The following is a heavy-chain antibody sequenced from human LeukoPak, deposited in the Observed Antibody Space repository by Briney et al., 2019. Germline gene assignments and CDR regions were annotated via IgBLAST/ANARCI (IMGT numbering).Heavy chain of an antibody. Sequence: SVKVSCKASGGTFSSYAISWVRQAPGQGLEWMGRIIPILGIANYAQKFQGRVTITADKSTSTAYMELSSLRSEDTAVYYCARVLMTTVTCYFDYWGQGTLVTVSS. J-gene: IGHJ4*02. CDR3: ARVLMTTVTCYFDY. CDR1: GGTFSSYA. D-gene: IGHD4-11*01. V-gene: IGHV1-69*04. CDR2: IIPILGIA.